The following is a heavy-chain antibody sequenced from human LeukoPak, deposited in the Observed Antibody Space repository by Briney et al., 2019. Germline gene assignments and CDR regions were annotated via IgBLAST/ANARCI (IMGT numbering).Heavy chain of an antibody. J-gene: IGHJ4*02. Sequence: PGGSLRLSCSASGFNFNTYAMHWVRQAPGKGLEWVAVISYSGDSKYYADSLKGRFTISRDNSKNALYLQMDTLRPEDTALYYCAKDPESIRNHFDSWGQGTLVTVSS. CDR3: AKDPESIRNHFDS. CDR2: ISYSGDSK. CDR1: GFNFNTYA. V-gene: IGHV3-30*18. D-gene: IGHD1-14*01.